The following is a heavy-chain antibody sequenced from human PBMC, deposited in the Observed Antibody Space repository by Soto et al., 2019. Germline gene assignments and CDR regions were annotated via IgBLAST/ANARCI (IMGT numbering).Heavy chain of an antibody. V-gene: IGHV3-66*01. J-gene: IGHJ5*02. CDR1: GVTVNSNY. CDR2: LYSGGAT. Sequence: EVQLVESGGDLVQAGGSLRLSCAASGVTVNSNYMSWVRQAPGKGLEWVSVLYSGGATYYADSVKGRFTISRDNSKNPVYLQMNSLRVEDTAVYYCARDRNTKNWFDPWGQGTLVTVSS. D-gene: IGHD1-1*01. CDR3: ARDRNTKNWFDP.